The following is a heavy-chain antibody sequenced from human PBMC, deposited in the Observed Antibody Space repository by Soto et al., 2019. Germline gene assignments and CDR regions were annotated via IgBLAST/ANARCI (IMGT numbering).Heavy chain of an antibody. Sequence: EVQLLESGGGLVQPGGSLRLSCAASGFTFSSYAMSWVRQAPGKGLEWVSAISGSGGSTYYADYVKGRFTISRDNSKNTLYLQMNSLRAEDTAVYYCAKSHLVGVISIGYWGQGTLVTVSS. CDR2: ISGSGGST. CDR3: AKSHLVGVISIGY. D-gene: IGHD3-22*01. J-gene: IGHJ4*02. V-gene: IGHV3-23*01. CDR1: GFTFSSYA.